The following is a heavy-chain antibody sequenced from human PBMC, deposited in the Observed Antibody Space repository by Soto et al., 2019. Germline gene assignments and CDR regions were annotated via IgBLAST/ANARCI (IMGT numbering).Heavy chain of an antibody. CDR1: GFTFSNYG. V-gene: IGHV3-21*04. CDR3: ARSRSHWLALDY. Sequence: PGGSLRLSCTASGFTFSNYGLTWVRQAPGKGLEWVSFISSGSAYTYVADSVKGRFTISRDNARDSGFLEMNSLRDEDTGIYYCARSRSHWLALDYWGQGTLVTVSS. CDR2: ISSGSAYT. J-gene: IGHJ4*02. D-gene: IGHD6-19*01.